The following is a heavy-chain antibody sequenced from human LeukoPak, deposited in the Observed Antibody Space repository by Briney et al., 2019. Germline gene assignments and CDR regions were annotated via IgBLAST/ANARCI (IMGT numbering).Heavy chain of an antibody. D-gene: IGHD2-2*01. J-gene: IGHJ5*02. CDR1: GGSISSSSYY. Sequence: SETLSLTCTVSGGSISSSSYYWGWIWQPPGKGLEWIGTIYYSGNTYYNPSLKSRVTISVDTSKNQFSLKLSSVTAADTAVYYCARTTEDCSSTSCYQYWFDPWGQGTLVTVSS. CDR3: ARTTEDCSSTSCYQYWFDP. CDR2: IYYSGNT. V-gene: IGHV4-39*07.